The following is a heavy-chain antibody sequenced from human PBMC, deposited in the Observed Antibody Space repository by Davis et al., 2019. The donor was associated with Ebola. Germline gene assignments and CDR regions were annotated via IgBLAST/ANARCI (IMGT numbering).Heavy chain of an antibody. V-gene: IGHV3-30-3*01. J-gene: IGHJ4*02. CDR1: GFTFSSYE. D-gene: IGHD2-2*01. Sequence: GESLKISCAASGFTFSSYEMNWVHQAPGKGLEWVAVISHDGGHKYSVKGRFTISRDNSKNTLYLQMNSLTTDDTAVYYCVRVGGEYCSSSSCYFDYWGQGTLVTVSS. CDR3: VRVGGEYCSSSSCYFDY. CDR2: ISHDGGHK.